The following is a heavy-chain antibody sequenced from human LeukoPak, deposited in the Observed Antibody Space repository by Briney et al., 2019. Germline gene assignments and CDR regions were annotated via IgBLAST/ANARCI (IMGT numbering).Heavy chain of an antibody. Sequence: PSETLSLTCTVSGGSISSSSYYWGWIRQPPGKGLEWIGSIYYSGSTYYNPSLKSRVTISVDTSKNQFSLKLSSVTAADTAVYYCARDTTVSDYYMDVWGKGTTVTVSS. V-gene: IGHV4-39*07. CDR3: ARDTTVSDYYMDV. CDR1: GGSISSSSYY. J-gene: IGHJ6*03. CDR2: IYYSGST. D-gene: IGHD4-11*01.